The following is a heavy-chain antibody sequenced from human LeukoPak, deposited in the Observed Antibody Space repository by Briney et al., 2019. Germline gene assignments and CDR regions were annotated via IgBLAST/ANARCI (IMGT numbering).Heavy chain of an antibody. CDR3: ARTYYYDSSGYPVPYDY. J-gene: IGHJ4*02. Sequence: SETLSLTCTVSGGSISSGGYYWSWIRQPPGKGLEWIGYIYHSGSTYYNPSLKSRVTISVDTSKNQFSLKLSSVTAADTAVYYCARTYYYDSSGYPVPYDYWGQGTLVTVSS. CDR1: GGSISSGGYY. D-gene: IGHD3-22*01. V-gene: IGHV4-30-2*05. CDR2: IYHSGST.